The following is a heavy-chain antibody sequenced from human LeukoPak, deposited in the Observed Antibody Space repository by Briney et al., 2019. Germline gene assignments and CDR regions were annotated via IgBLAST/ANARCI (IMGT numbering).Heavy chain of an antibody. CDR3: AGVSSSRIDY. CDR1: GGSISSYY. J-gene: IGHJ4*02. CDR2: IYTSGST. Sequence: SETLSLTCTVFGGSISSYYWSWIRQPAGKGLEWIGRIYTSGSTNYNPSLKNRVTMSVDTSKNQFSLKLSSVTAADTAVYYCAGVSSSRIDYWGQGTLVTVSS. D-gene: IGHD6-6*01. V-gene: IGHV4-4*07.